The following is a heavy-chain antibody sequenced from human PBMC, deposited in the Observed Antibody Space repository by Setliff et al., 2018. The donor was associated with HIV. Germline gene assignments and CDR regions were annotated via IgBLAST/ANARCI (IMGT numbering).Heavy chain of an antibody. CDR1: GDSISSHY. D-gene: IGHD3-10*01. Sequence: SETLSLTCAVSGDSISSHYWSWIRQPPGKGLEWIGYIYYSGSTSYNPSLKSRVTISADTSKNHFSLKLNSVSAADTAVYYCARVRLTATRTRGAFDIWGHGTMVTASS. CDR3: ARVRLTATRTRGAFDI. V-gene: IGHV4-59*11. J-gene: IGHJ3*02. CDR2: IYYSGST.